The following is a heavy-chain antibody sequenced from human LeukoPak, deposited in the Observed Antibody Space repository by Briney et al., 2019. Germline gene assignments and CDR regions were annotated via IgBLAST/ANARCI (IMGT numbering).Heavy chain of an antibody. CDR1: GYTFSSYA. D-gene: IGHD6-13*01. V-gene: IGHV3-30-3*01. J-gene: IGHJ6*03. CDR2: ISYDGSNK. CDR3: ARAKGSSWSEYYYYYMDV. Sequence: GGSLRLSCAASGYTFSSYAMHWVRQAPGKGLEWVAVISYDGSNKYYADSVKGRFTISGDNSKNTLYLQMNSLRAEDTAVYYCARAKGSSWSEYYYYYMDVWGKGTTVTVSS.